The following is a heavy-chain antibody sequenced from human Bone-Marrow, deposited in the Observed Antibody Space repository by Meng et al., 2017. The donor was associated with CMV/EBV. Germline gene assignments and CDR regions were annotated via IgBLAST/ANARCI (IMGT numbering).Heavy chain of an antibody. CDR1: GFTFSSFA. V-gene: IGHV3-74*01. D-gene: IGHD6-6*01. CDR2: IKSDGSST. CDR3: TRGSSWSDY. J-gene: IGHJ4*02. Sequence: GGSLRLSCAASGFTFSSFAMHWVRQAPGKGLVWVSRIKSDGSSTTYADSVKGRFIISRDNAKNTLYLQMNSLRAEDTAVYYCTRGSSWSDYWGQGTLVTVAS.